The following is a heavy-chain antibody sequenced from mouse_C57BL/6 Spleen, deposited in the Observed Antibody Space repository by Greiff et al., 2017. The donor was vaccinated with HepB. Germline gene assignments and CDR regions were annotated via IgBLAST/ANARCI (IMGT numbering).Heavy chain of an antibody. CDR1: GFTFSSYA. D-gene: IGHD1-3*01. J-gene: IGHJ2*01. CDR3: AGDNFYFDY. CDR2: ISDGGSYT. V-gene: IGHV5-4*03. Sequence: DVMLVESGGGLVKPGGSLKLSCAASGFTFSSYAMSWVRQTPEKRLEWVATISDGGSYTYYPDNVKGRFTISRDNAKNNLYLQMSHLKSEDTAMYYCAGDNFYFDYWGQGTTLTVSS.